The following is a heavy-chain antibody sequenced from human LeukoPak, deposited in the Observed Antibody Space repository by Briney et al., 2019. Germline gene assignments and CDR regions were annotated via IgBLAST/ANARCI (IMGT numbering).Heavy chain of an antibody. D-gene: IGHD6-6*01. CDR1: GGSISSYY. J-gene: IGHJ4*02. CDR2: IYHSGST. V-gene: IGHV4-59*01. CDR3: ARAWGSSSSRVDY. Sequence: SETLSLTCTVSGGSISSYYWSWIRQPPGKGLEWIGYIYHSGSTNYNPSLKSRVTISVDTSKNQFSLKLSSVTAADTAVYYCARAWGSSSSRVDYWGQGTLVTVSS.